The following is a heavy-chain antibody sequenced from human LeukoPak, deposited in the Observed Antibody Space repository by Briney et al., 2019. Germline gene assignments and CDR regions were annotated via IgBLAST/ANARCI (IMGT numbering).Heavy chain of an antibody. CDR1: GGSFSGYY. CDR3: ARGGGPGIAAAVDFDY. D-gene: IGHD6-13*01. CDR2: INHSGST. J-gene: IGHJ4*02. Sequence: PSETLSLTCAVYGGSFSGYYWSWIRQPPGKGLEWIGEINHSGSTNYNPSLKSRVTISVGTSKNQFSLKLSSVTAADTAVYYCARGGGPGIAAAVDFDYWGQGTLVTVSS. V-gene: IGHV4-34*01.